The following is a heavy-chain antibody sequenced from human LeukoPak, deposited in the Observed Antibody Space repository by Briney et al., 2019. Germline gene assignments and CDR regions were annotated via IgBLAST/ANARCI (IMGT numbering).Heavy chain of an antibody. CDR3: ARALSGDGYNYAYDY. CDR1: GGSISSYY. CDR2: IYYSGST. D-gene: IGHD5-24*01. V-gene: IGHV4-59*01. Sequence: SETLSLTYTVSGGSISSYYWSWIRQPPGKGLEWIGYIYYSGSTNYNPSLKSRVTISVDTSKNQFSLKLSSVTAADTAVCYCARALSGDGYNYAYDYWGQGTLVTVSS. J-gene: IGHJ4*02.